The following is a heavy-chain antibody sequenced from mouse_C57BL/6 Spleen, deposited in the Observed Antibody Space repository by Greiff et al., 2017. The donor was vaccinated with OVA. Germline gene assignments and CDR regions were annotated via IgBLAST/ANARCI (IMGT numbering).Heavy chain of an antibody. CDR1: GYAFRSYW. Sequence: VQLQQSGAELVKPGASVKISCKASGYAFRSYWKNWVKQRPGKGLEWIGQIYPGDGDTNYNGKFKGKATLTANKSSSTAYMQLSSLTSKDSAVYFCARYTGYDGYFFAYWGQGTLVTVSA. CDR2: IYPGDGDT. D-gene: IGHD2-3*01. CDR3: ARYTGYDGYFFAY. V-gene: IGHV1-80*01. J-gene: IGHJ3*01.